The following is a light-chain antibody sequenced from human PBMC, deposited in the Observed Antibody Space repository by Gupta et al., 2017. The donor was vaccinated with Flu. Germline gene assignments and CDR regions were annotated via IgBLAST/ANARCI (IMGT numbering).Light chain of an antibody. Sequence: SSELTQPPSVSVAPGQTATIACGGNNIRSKSVHWYQQRPGQAPVLVVFDDSDRPSGIPERFSGSNSDNTATLTISRVEAGDEADYYCHVWDGGSDHVVFGGGTRLTVL. CDR2: DDS. J-gene: IGLJ2*01. V-gene: IGLV3-21*02. CDR3: HVWDGGSDHVV. CDR1: NIRSKS.